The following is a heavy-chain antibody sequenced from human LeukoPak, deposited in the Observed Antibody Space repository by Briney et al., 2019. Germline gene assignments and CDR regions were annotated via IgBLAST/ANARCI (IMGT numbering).Heavy chain of an antibody. J-gene: IGHJ6*03. V-gene: IGHV4-39*07. CDR3: ARAFYPGYYSYMAV. D-gene: IGHD3-3*02. CDR1: GGSISSSSYY. Sequence: ASETLSLTCTVSGGSISSSSYYWGWIRQPPGKGLEWIGSIYYSGSTYYNPSLKSRVTISVDTSKNQFSLKLSSVTAADTAVYYCARAFYPGYYSYMAVWGKGTTVTVSS. CDR2: IYYSGST.